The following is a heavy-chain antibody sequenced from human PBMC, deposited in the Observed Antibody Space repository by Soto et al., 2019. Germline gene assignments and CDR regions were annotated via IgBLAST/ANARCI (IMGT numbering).Heavy chain of an antibody. CDR2: MSHSETT. J-gene: IGHJ5*01. CDR3: ARGYSRPDWFDS. V-gene: IGHV4-31*03. D-gene: IGHD5-12*01. CDR1: GGYISSAGSF. Sequence: QVQLQESGPGLMKPSQTLSLTCTVSGGYISSAGSFWSWVRQLPGKGLEWIGYMSHSETTHYNSSIQSRVSISIDTSKNECSVNLGSVTAADTAVYYCARGYSRPDWFDSWGPGTLVIVSS.